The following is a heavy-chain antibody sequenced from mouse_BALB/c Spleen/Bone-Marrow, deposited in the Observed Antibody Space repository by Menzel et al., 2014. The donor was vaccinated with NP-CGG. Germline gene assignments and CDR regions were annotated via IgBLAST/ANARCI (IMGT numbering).Heavy chain of an antibody. CDR1: GFTFSSYG. J-gene: IGHJ4*01. CDR2: ISSGGSYT. Sequence: EVQGVESGGDLVKPGGSLKLSCAASGFTFSSYGMSWVRQTPDKRLEWVATISSGGSYTYYPDSVKGRFTISRDNAKNTLYLQMSSLKSEDTAMYYCARQLLRRVYGMDYWGQGTSVSVSS. D-gene: IGHD2-12*01. V-gene: IGHV5-6*01. CDR3: ARQLLRRVYGMDY.